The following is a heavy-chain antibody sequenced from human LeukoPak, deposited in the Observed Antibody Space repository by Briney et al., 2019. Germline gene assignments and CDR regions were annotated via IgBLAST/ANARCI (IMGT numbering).Heavy chain of an antibody. D-gene: IGHD5-12*01. CDR2: ISGSGGST. J-gene: IGHJ4*02. V-gene: IGHV3-23*01. Sequence: GGSLRLSCAASGFTFSSYAMSWVRQAPGKGLEWVSAISGSGGSTYYADSVKGRFTISRDNSKNTLYLQMNSLRAEDTAVYYCAKDRHSGYVAYYFDCWGQGTLVTVSS. CDR1: GFTFSSYA. CDR3: AKDRHSGYVAYYFDC.